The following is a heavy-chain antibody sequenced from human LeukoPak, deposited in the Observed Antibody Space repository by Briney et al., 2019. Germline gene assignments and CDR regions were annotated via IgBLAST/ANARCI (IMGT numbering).Heavy chain of an antibody. CDR2: IYHSGST. D-gene: IGHD6-19*01. J-gene: IGHJ5*02. Sequence: SETLSLTCTVSGYSISSGYYWGWIRQPPGKGLEWIGSIYHSGSTYYNPSLKSRVTISVDTSKNQFSLKLSSVTAADTAVYYCAKDLNPRYSSGWYPSYNWFDPWGQGTLVTVSS. CDR1: GYSISSGYY. V-gene: IGHV4-38-2*02. CDR3: AKDLNPRYSSGWYPSYNWFDP.